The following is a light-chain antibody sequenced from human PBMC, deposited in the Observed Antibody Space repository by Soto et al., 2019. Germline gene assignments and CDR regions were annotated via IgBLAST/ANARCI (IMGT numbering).Light chain of an antibody. J-gene: IGKJ1*01. Sequence: EIVLTQSPGTLSLSPGERATLSCRASQSVSSNYLAWYQQKPGQAPRVLIYSASSRATGIPDRFSGSGSGTDFTLTISRLEPEDFAVYYCQQYGCSPTFRRGTKVEIK. V-gene: IGKV3-20*01. CDR1: QSVSSNY. CDR2: SAS. CDR3: QQYGCSPT.